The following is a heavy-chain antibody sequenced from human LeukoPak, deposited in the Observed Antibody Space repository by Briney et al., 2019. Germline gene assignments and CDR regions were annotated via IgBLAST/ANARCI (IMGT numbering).Heavy chain of an antibody. Sequence: GSLRLSCAASGFTFSDAWMSWVRQPPGKGLEWIGEINHSGSTNYNPSLKSRVTISVDTSKNQFSLKLSSVTAADTAVYYCAGVRIVGATRYFDYWGQGTLVTVSS. CDR1: GFTFSDAW. CDR3: AGVRIVGATRYFDY. J-gene: IGHJ4*02. CDR2: INHSGST. D-gene: IGHD1-26*01. V-gene: IGHV4-34*08.